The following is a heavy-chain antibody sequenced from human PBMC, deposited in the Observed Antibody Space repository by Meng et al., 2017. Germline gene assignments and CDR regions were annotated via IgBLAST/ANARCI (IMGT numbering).Heavy chain of an antibody. CDR2: ISGSGGST. Sequence: GESLKISCAASGFTFSSYAMSWVRQAPGKGLEWVSAISGSGGSTYYADSVKGRFTISRDNSKNTLYLQMNSLRAEDTAVYYCAKGPYGSGTHYYYYGMDVWGQGTTVT. CDR3: AKGPYGSGTHYYYYGMDV. V-gene: IGHV3-23*01. J-gene: IGHJ6*02. D-gene: IGHD3-10*01. CDR1: GFTFSSYA.